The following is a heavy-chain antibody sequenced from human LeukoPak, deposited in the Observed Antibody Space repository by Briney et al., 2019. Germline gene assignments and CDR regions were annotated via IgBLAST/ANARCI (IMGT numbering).Heavy chain of an antibody. J-gene: IGHJ4*02. CDR3: ARDLPERRYYFDY. Sequence: GGSLRLSCAASGFTFSSYEMNWVRQAPGKGLEWVSYISSSGSTIYYADSVKGRFTISRDNAKNSLYLLMNSLRAEDTAVYYCARDLPERRYYFDYWGQGTLVTVSS. CDR1: GFTFSSYE. D-gene: IGHD1-1*01. V-gene: IGHV3-48*03. CDR2: ISSSGSTI.